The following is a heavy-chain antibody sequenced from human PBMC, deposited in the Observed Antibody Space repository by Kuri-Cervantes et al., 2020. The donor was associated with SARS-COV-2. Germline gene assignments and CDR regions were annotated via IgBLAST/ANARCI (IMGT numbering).Heavy chain of an antibody. CDR1: GFTFSSYS. Sequence: GESLKISCAASGFTFSSYSMNWVRQAPGKGLEWVSSISSSSSYIYYADSVKGRFTISRDNAKNSLYLQMSSLRAEDTAVYYCAREGDLTGLFDYWGQGTLVTVSS. V-gene: IGHV3-21*01. CDR3: AREGDLTGLFDY. CDR2: ISSSSSYI. D-gene: IGHD3-16*01. J-gene: IGHJ4*02.